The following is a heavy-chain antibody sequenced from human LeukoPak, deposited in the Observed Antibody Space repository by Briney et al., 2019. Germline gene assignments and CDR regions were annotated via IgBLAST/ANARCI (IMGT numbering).Heavy chain of an antibody. CDR1: GFILSTYW. Sequence: GGSLRLSCAADGFILSTYWMSWVRQVTEKGMEWVANIKQDGSEKYYVDSVKGRFTISRDNAKNSLYLQMNSLRAEDTAVHYCTRDRHWGSGYFDYWGQGALVTVSS. D-gene: IGHD7-27*01. CDR3: TRDRHWGSGYFDY. J-gene: IGHJ4*02. CDR2: IKQDGSEK. V-gene: IGHV3-7*05.